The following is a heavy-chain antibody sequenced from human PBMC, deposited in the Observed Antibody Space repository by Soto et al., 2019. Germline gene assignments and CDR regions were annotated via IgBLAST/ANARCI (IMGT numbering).Heavy chain of an antibody. Sequence: GSGPTLVNPTQALTLTFTFSGFSLSRNRMAVGWIRQPPGKALEWLALIYWDDDKRYSPFLKSRLTITKDTSKNQVVLTMSNMDPVDTARYYCAHIVVAGLGYYFDYWGQGTLVTVS. J-gene: IGHJ4*02. D-gene: IGHD6-19*01. CDR1: GFSLSRNRMA. V-gene: IGHV2-5*02. CDR3: AHIVVAGLGYYFDY. CDR2: IYWDDDK.